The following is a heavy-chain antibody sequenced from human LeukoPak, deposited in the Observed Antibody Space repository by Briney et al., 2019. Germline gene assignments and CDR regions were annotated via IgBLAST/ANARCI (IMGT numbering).Heavy chain of an antibody. CDR2: INPNSGGT. D-gene: IGHD3-3*01. CDR3: ASITIFGVVIPNPNDDAFDI. CDR1: GYTFTGYY. V-gene: IGHV1-2*02. J-gene: IGHJ3*02. Sequence: GASVKVSCKASGYTFTGYYMHWVRQAPGQGLEWMGWINPNSGGTNYAQKFQGRVTMTRDTSISTAYMELSRLRSDDTAVYYCASITIFGVVIPNPNDDAFDIWGQGTMVTVSS.